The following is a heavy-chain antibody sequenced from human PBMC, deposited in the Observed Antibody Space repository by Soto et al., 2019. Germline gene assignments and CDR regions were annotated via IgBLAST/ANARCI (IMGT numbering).Heavy chain of an antibody. CDR1: GFTFSSYA. D-gene: IGHD4-17*01. CDR2: ISGSGGST. Sequence: GGSLRLSCAASGFTFSSYAMSWVRQAPGKGLEWVSAISGSGGSTYYADSVKGRFTISRDNSKNTLYLQMNSLRAEDTAVYYCAKGPHASTTAHQGFDPWGQGTLVTVSS. V-gene: IGHV3-23*01. J-gene: IGHJ5*02. CDR3: AKGPHASTTAHQGFDP.